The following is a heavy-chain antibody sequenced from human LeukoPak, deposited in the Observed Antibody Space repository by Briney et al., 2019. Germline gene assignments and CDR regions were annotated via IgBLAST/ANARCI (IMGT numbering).Heavy chain of an antibody. V-gene: IGHV3-43D*04. CDR1: GFTFEDYA. Sequence: GGSLRLSCAASGFTFEDYAMHWVRQGPGKSLEWVSLISWDGGYTYYADSVKGRFTISRDNSKNSLYLQMNSLRAEDTALYYCAKAAYGEGDFYYYMDVWGKGTTVTVSS. CDR3: AKAAYGEGDFYYYMDV. CDR2: ISWDGGYT. D-gene: IGHD2-21*01. J-gene: IGHJ6*03.